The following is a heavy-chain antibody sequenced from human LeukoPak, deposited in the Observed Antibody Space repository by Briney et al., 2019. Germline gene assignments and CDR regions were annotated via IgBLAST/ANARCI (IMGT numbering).Heavy chain of an antibody. V-gene: IGHV3-7*01. D-gene: IGHD3-3*01. CDR1: GFTFSSYW. CDR2: IDQDGSGK. CDR3: AGGPGFLIDC. J-gene: IGHJ4*02. Sequence: GGSLRLSCVTSGFTFSSYWMSWVRQTPGKGLEWVANIDQDGSGKNYVGSVKGRLTISRDNAKNLLFLQMNSLRPEDTAVYYCAGGPGFLIDCWGQGTLVTVSS.